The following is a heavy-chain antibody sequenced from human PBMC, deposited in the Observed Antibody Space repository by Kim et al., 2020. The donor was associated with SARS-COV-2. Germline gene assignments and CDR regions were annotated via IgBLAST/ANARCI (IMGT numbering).Heavy chain of an antibody. CDR2: IKSKTDGGTT. D-gene: IGHD3-9*01. CDR3: TTDGLRYFDWLSYGYYYYGMDV. J-gene: IGHJ6*02. CDR1: GFTFSNAW. V-gene: IGHV3-15*01. Sequence: GGSLRLSCAASGFTFSNAWMSWVRQAPGKGLEWVGRIKSKTDGGTTDYAAPVKGRFTISRDDSKNTLYLQMNSLKTEDTAVYYCTTDGLRYFDWLSYGYYYYGMDVWGQGTTVTVSS.